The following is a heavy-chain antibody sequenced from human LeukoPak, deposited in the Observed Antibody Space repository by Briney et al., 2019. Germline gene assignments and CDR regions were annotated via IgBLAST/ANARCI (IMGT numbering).Heavy chain of an antibody. CDR2: IDISGGTI. Sequence: PGGSLRLSCAVSGFSCSNFEMNWVRQAPGKGLEWVSYIDISGGTIYYADSVKGRFTISRDNAKNSLYLQMSSLRAEDTGFYYCARDWTTVTTSPQYWGQGTLVTVSS. CDR3: ARDWTTVTTSPQY. V-gene: IGHV3-48*03. CDR1: GFSCSNFE. D-gene: IGHD4-17*01. J-gene: IGHJ4*02.